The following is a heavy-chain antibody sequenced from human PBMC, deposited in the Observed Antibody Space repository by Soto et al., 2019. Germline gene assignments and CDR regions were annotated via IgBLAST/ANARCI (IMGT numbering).Heavy chain of an antibody. CDR1: GGSISSSSSY. V-gene: IGHV4-39*01. Sequence: SLILSVTCTVSGGSISSSSSYWGRIRQPPGKGLEWIGSIYYSGSTYYNPSLKSRVTISVDTSKNQFSLKLSSVTAADTAVYYCARRPYSSSWYSGWFDPWGQGTLVTVSS. D-gene: IGHD6-13*01. CDR3: ARRPYSSSWYSGWFDP. CDR2: IYYSGST. J-gene: IGHJ5*02.